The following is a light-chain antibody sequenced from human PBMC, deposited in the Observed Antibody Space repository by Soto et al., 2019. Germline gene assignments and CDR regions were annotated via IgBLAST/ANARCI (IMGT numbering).Light chain of an antibody. CDR2: GAS. CDR1: QSVSSSF. J-gene: IGKJ1*01. CDR3: QQYDSSPWT. Sequence: ESVLTQSPGTLSLSPGERATLSCRASQSVSSSFLAWYQLKPGQAPRLLIYGASSRATGFPERFSGSGSGTDFTLTISRLEPEDFAVYYCQQYDSSPWTFGQGTKVEIK. V-gene: IGKV3-20*01.